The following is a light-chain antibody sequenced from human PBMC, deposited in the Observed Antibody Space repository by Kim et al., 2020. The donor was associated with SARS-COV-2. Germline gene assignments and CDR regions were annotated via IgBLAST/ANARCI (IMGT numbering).Light chain of an antibody. CDR2: LEDSGRY. Sequence: QPVLTQSSSASASLGSSVTLTCTLSSGHSYYIIAWHQQRPGKAPRYLMKLEDSGRYKTGSDVPDRFSGSSSGPDRYLFISNLQSEDDAVYYCGTWDTNTYGFGSGTKVTVL. CDR1: SGHSYYI. V-gene: IGLV4-60*03. J-gene: IGLJ1*01. CDR3: GTWDTNTYG.